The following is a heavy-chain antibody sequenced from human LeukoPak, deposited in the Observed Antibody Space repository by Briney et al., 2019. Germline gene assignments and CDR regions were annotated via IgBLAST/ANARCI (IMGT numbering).Heavy chain of an antibody. CDR3: AREAIRRPPKSGIFDY. J-gene: IGHJ4*02. V-gene: IGHV1-69*13. Sequence: GASVKVSCKASGGTFSSYAISWVRQAPGQGLEWMGGIIPIFGTANYAQKFQGRVTITADESTSTAYMELSSLRSEDTAVYYCAREAIRRPPKSGIFDYWGQGTLVTVSS. CDR1: GGTFSSYA. D-gene: IGHD3-3*01. CDR2: IIPIFGTA.